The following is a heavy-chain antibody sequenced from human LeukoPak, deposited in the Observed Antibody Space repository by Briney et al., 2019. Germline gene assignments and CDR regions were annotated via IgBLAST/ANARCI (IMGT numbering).Heavy chain of an antibody. CDR2: IYPGDSDT. J-gene: IGHJ4*02. CDR1: GYSFTSYW. D-gene: IGHD3-22*01. Sequence: GESLKISCKGSGYSFTSYWISWVRQMPGKGLEWMGIIYPGDSDTRYSPSFQGQVTISADKSISTAYLQWSSLKASDTAMYCCARQAVGDYDSSDFDYWGQGTLVTVSS. CDR3: ARQAVGDYDSSDFDY. V-gene: IGHV5-51*01.